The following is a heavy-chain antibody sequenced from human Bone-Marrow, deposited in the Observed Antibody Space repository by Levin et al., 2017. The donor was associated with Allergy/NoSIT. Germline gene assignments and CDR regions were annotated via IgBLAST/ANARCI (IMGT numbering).Heavy chain of an antibody. Sequence: AGGSLRLSCVASGIAFGSYGMNWVRQAPGKGLEWVSSISHSGSSIYYADSVKGRFTISRDNAKNSLFLQMNSLRAEDTAVYYCARQGGYSFSYNWFDPWGQGTLVTVTS. D-gene: IGHD2-15*01. V-gene: IGHV3-48*01. CDR2: ISHSGSSI. CDR1: GIAFGSYG. J-gene: IGHJ5*02. CDR3: ARQGGYSFSYNWFDP.